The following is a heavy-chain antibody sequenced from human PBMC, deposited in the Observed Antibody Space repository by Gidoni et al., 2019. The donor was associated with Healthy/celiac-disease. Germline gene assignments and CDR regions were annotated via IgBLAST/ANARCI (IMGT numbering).Heavy chain of an antibody. V-gene: IGHV3-33*01. D-gene: IGHD1-26*01. CDR1: GFTFRSYG. Sequence: QVQLVESGGGVVQPGRSLRLSCAASGFTFRSYGMHWVRQAPGKGLGWGAVIWYDGSNKYYADSVKGRFTISRDNSKNTLYLQMNSLRAEDTAVYYCARDGIVGATGAFDIWGQGTMVTVSS. J-gene: IGHJ3*02. CDR2: IWYDGSNK. CDR3: ARDGIVGATGAFDI.